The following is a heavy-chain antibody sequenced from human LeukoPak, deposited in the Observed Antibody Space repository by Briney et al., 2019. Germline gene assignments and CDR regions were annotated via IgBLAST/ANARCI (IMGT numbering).Heavy chain of an antibody. V-gene: IGHV1-2*02. CDR1: GYTFTGYY. J-gene: IGHJ5*02. CDR2: ISPNSGGT. CDR3: ARGDCSSISCPFDP. Sequence: ASVKVSCKASGYTFTGYYMHWVRQAPGQGLEWMGWISPNSGGTKYAQNFQGRVTMTRDTSTSTAYMELSRLRSDDTAVYYCARGDCSSISCPFDPWGQGTLVTVSS. D-gene: IGHD2-2*01.